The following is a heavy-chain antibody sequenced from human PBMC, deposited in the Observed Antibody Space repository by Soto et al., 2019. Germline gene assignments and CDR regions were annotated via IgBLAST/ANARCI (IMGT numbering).Heavy chain of an antibody. CDR3: ARRSDSGIDY. D-gene: IGHD2-15*01. Sequence: SETLSLTCTVSGGSISSGGYYWSWIRQHPGKGLEWIGYIYYSGSTYYNPSLKSRVTISADTSKNQFSLKLSSVTAADTAVYYCARRSDSGIDYWGQGTLVTVSS. V-gene: IGHV4-31*03. CDR2: IYYSGST. CDR1: GGSISSGGYY. J-gene: IGHJ4*02.